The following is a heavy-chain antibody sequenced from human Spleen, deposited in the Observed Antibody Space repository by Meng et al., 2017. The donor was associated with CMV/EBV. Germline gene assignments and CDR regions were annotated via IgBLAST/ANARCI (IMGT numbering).Heavy chain of an antibody. Sequence: GGSLRLSCEASGFTFNNYAMAWVSQAQGKGLEWVSIISSAASSTDYADSVKGRFTISRDNSKATLYLQMNALRAEDTAVYYCAKAGPTILSSLDVWGQGTTVTVSS. CDR2: ISSAASST. J-gene: IGHJ6*02. V-gene: IGHV3-23*01. CDR3: AKAGPTILSSLDV. D-gene: IGHD3-3*01. CDR1: GFTFNNYA.